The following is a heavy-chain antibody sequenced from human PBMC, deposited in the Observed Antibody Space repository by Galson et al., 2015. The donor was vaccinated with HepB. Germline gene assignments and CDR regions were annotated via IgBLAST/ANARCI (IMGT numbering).Heavy chain of an antibody. CDR3: ARAGGYSYGSDYYYGMDV. CDR1: GGTFSSYA. D-gene: IGHD5-18*01. V-gene: IGHV1-69*13. Sequence: SVKVSCKASGGTFSSYAISWVRQAPGQGLEWMGGIIPIFGTANYAQKFQGRVTITADESTSTAYMELSSLRSEDTAVYYCARAGGYSYGSDYYYGMDVWGQGTTVTVSS. J-gene: IGHJ6*02. CDR2: IIPIFGTA.